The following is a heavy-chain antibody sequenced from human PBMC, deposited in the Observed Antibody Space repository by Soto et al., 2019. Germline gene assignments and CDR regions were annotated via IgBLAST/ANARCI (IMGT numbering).Heavy chain of an antibody. J-gene: IGHJ3*02. D-gene: IGHD3-10*01. V-gene: IGHV4-31*01. CDR1: GGSISTGGYY. CDR2: IYYSGTT. Sequence: QVQLQESGPGLVKPSQTLSLTCTVSGGSISTGGYYWSWIRQHPGKGLEWIGSIYYSGTTYYNPSLKRQVTISVDTSKNQFSLKLSSLTAADKAVYYYARETSGYGSTNFAFDIWGQGTMVTVSS. CDR3: ARETSGYGSTNFAFDI.